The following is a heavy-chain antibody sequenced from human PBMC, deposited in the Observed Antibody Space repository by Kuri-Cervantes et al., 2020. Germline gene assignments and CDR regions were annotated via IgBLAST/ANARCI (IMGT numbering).Heavy chain of an antibody. V-gene: IGHV4-34*01. D-gene: IGHD4-17*01. Sequence: SQTLSLTCAVYGGSFSGYYWSWIRQPPGKGLEWIGEINHSGGTNYNPSLKSRVTISVDTSKNQFSLKLSSVTAADTAVYYCARDLFIYGDYFGWGQGTLVTVSS. CDR3: ARDLFIYGDYFG. J-gene: IGHJ4*02. CDR2: INHSGGT. CDR1: GGSFSGYY.